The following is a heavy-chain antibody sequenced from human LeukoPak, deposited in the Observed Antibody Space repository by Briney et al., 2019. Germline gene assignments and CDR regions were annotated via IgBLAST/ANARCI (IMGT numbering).Heavy chain of an antibody. Sequence: SETLSLTCTVSGGSISSYYWSWIRQPPGKGLEWIGYTYSSGSSSYSPSFKSRVTISTDTPRNQFFLRLTSVTAADTAVYYCAGYYGSGQWDNWGQGTLVTVSS. CDR3: AGYYGSGQWDN. D-gene: IGHD3-10*01. J-gene: IGHJ4*02. V-gene: IGHV4-59*12. CDR2: TYSSGSS. CDR1: GGSISSYY.